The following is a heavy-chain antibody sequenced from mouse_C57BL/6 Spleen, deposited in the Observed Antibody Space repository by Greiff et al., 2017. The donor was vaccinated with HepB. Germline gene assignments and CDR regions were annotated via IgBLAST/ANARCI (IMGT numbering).Heavy chain of an antibody. V-gene: IGHV1-53*01. J-gene: IGHJ3*01. CDR2: INPSNGGT. CDR1: GYTFTSYW. Sequence: VQLQQPGTELVKPGASVKLSCKASGYTFTSYWMHWVKQRPGQGLEWIGNINPSNGGTNYNEKFKSKATLTVDKSSSTAYMQLSSLTSEDSAVYYCASEGLRQGAWFAYWGQGTLVTVSA. D-gene: IGHD2-4*01. CDR3: ASEGLRQGAWFAY.